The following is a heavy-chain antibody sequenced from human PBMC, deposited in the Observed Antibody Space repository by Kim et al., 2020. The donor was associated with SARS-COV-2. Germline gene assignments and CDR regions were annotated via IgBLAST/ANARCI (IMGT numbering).Heavy chain of an antibody. J-gene: IGHJ5*02. CDR1: GGSISSYY. CDR3: AREDHGDYRGWFDP. D-gene: IGHD4-17*01. V-gene: IGHV4-59*13. CDR2: IYYSGST. Sequence: SETLSLTCTVSGGSISSYYWSWIRQPPGKGLEWIGYIYYSGSTNYNPSLKSRVTISVDTSKNQFSLKLSSVTAADTAVYYCAREDHGDYRGWFDPWGQGTLVTVSS.